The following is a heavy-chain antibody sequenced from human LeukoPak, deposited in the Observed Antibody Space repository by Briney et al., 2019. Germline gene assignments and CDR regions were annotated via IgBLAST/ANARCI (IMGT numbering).Heavy chain of an antibody. CDR1: GFTFSDYY. CDR3: AKVLSKGGGYYLTDY. V-gene: IGHV3-11*04. D-gene: IGHD3-22*01. CDR2: ISSSGSTI. Sequence: PGGPLRLSCAASGFTFSDYYMSWIRQAPGKGLEWVSYISSSGSTIYHADSVKGRFTISRDNAKNSLYLQMNSLRPEDTAVYYCAKVLSKGGGYYLTDYWGQGTLVTVSS. J-gene: IGHJ4*02.